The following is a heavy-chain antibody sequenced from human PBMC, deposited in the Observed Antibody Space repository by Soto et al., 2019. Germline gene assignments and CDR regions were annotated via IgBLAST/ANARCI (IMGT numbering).Heavy chain of an antibody. V-gene: IGHV3-30*18. CDR1: GFTFXXFG. Sequence: QVXLVESXXXXXQPGRSLRLSCAASGFTFXXFGMHWVRQVPGKGLEWVALISYDGSKKYYADSVKGRFTISRDKSKNTLYLQMNSLRVEDTAVYYCAKDRGWSSADLDYWGQGTLVTVSS. D-gene: IGHD6-19*01. CDR2: ISYDGSKK. CDR3: AKDRGWSSADLDY. J-gene: IGHJ4*02.